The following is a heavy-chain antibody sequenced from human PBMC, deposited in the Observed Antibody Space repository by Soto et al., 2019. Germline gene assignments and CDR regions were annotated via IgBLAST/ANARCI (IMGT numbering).Heavy chain of an antibody. J-gene: IGHJ4*02. D-gene: IGHD6-19*01. Sequence: GGSLRLSCAASGFTFHSHAMSWVRLAPGKGLEWISSITGNGLNSYYANSVKGRFTIPRDNSKNTVYLQMNGLGAEDTAVYYCTKAFIAVAVPDYWGQGTLVTVSS. CDR3: TKAFIAVAVPDY. CDR1: GFTFHSHA. V-gene: IGHV3-23*01. CDR2: ITGNGLNS.